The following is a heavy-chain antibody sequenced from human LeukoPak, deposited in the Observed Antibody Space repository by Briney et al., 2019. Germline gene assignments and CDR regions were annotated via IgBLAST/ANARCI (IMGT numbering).Heavy chain of an antibody. CDR2: INSDGSRT. V-gene: IGHV3-74*01. CDR3: ARGSDYSSDSAAD. D-gene: IGHD6-25*01. J-gene: IGHJ4*02. Sequence: GGSPRLSCAASKFTFSSYWMHWVRQAPGKGLVWVSRINSDGSRTSYADSVKGRFTISRDNAKNTLHLQMNRLRAEDTAVYYCARGSDYSSDSAADWGQGTLVTVSS. CDR1: KFTFSSYW.